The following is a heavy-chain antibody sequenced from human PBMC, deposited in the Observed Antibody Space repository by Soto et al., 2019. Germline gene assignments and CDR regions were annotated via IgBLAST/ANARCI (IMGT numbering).Heavy chain of an antibody. D-gene: IGHD3-16*01. CDR3: ARYGGAY. Sequence: QVQLVESGGGVVQPGRSLRLSCAASGFTFSSYAMHWVRRAPGKGLEWMAVMSYDGSNQDYADSVKGRFTISRDNSKNTLYLQMNSLRPDDTALYYCARYGGAYWGQGTLVIVSS. J-gene: IGHJ4*02. V-gene: IGHV3-30-3*01. CDR1: GFTFSSYA. CDR2: MSYDGSNQ.